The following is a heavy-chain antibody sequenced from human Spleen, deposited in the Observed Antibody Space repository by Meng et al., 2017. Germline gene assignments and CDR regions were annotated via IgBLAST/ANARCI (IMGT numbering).Heavy chain of an antibody. CDR3: ARLRTGATKVRDFDY. D-gene: IGHD1-1*01. J-gene: IGHJ4*02. CDR1: DGSISSTNYY. CDR2: ISYSGTT. V-gene: IGHV4-39*01. Sequence: QLQLQESGPGLVKPSETLSLTCTVSDGSISSTNYYWGWIRQPPGKGLEWIGSISYSGTTHYNPSLKSRVTISVDTSESQFSLNLSSVSAADTAVYYCARLRTGATKVRDFDYWGQGALVTVSS.